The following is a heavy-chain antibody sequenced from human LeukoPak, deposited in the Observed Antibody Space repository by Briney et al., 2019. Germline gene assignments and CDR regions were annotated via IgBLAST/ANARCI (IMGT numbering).Heavy chain of an antibody. CDR3: ARAGLDSSSWYGLNWFDP. Sequence: SETLSLTCPVSGGSISSYYWSWLRQPAGKGLEWIGRIYTSGSTNYNPSLKSRVTMSVDTSKNQFSLKLSSVTAADTAVYYCARAGLDSSSWYGLNWFDPWGQGALVTVSS. V-gene: IGHV4-4*07. J-gene: IGHJ5*02. D-gene: IGHD6-13*01. CDR1: GGSISSYY. CDR2: IYTSGST.